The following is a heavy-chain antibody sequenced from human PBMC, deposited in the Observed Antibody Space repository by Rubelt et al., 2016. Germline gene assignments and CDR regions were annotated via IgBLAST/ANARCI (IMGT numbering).Heavy chain of an antibody. J-gene: IGHJ4*02. V-gene: IGHV4-59*12. CDR2: IYYSGST. CDR3: ASRYDFWSCYYKGSFDY. D-gene: IGHD3-3*01. CDR1: GGSISSYY. Sequence: QVQLQESGPGLVKPSETLSLTCTVSGGSISSYYWSWIRQPPGKGLEWIGYIYYSGSTNYNPSLKSRVTISVDTSKNQFSLKLSSVTAADTAVYYCASRYDFWSCYYKGSFDYWGQGTLVTVSS.